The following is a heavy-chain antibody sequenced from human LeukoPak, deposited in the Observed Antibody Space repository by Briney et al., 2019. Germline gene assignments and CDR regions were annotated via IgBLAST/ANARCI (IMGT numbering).Heavy chain of an antibody. CDR2: IIPIFGTA. CDR1: GGTFSSYA. J-gene: IGHJ4*02. CDR3: ARGHPYYDSSGYSLDY. D-gene: IGHD3-22*01. Sequence: VASVKVSCMASGGTFSSYAISWVRQAPGQGLEWMGGIIPIFGTANYAQKFQGRVTITADESTSTAYMELSSLRSEDTAVYYCARGHPYYDSSGYSLDYWGQGTLVTVSS. V-gene: IGHV1-69*13.